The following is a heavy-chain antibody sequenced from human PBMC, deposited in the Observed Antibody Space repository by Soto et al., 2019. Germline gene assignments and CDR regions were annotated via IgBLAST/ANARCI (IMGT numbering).Heavy chain of an antibody. V-gene: IGHV3-30*18. Sequence: PRLSCAASGFTFSSYGMHWVRQAPGKGLEWVAVISYDGSNKYYADSVKGRFTISRDNSKNTLYLQMNSLRAEDTAVYYCAKSAVGAFYYWGQGTLVTVSS. CDR1: GFTFSSYG. J-gene: IGHJ4*02. D-gene: IGHD1-26*01. CDR2: ISYDGSNK. CDR3: AKSAVGAFYY.